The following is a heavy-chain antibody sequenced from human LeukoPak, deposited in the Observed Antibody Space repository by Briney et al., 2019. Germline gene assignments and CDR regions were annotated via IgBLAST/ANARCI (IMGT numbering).Heavy chain of an antibody. J-gene: IGHJ4*02. Sequence: GESLKISCKGSRYSFTSYWIGWVRQMPGKGLEWMGIIYPGDSDTRYSPSFQGQVTISADKSISTAYLQWSSLKASDTAMYYCARLAGASIAAAGTGVGFDYWGQGTLVTVSS. CDR2: IYPGDSDT. CDR1: RYSFTSYW. D-gene: IGHD6-13*01. CDR3: ARLAGASIAAAGTGVGFDY. V-gene: IGHV5-51*01.